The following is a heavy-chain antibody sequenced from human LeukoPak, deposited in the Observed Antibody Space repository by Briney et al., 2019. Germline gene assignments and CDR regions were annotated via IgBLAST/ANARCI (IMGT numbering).Heavy chain of an antibody. CDR1: GFTFSSYA. J-gene: IGHJ5*02. Sequence: PGGSLRLSCAASGFTFSSYAMHWVRQAPGKGLEWVAVISYDGSNKYYADSVKGRFTISRDNSKNTLYLQMNSLRAEDTAVYYCARDPEGYYDILTGWTLNWFDPWGQGTLVTVSS. D-gene: IGHD3-9*01. CDR3: ARDPEGYYDILTGWTLNWFDP. V-gene: IGHV3-30*04. CDR2: ISYDGSNK.